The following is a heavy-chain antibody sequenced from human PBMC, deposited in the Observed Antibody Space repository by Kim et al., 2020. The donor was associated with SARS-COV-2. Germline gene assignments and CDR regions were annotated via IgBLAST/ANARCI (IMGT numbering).Heavy chain of an antibody. Sequence: KGRFTLSRDTAENSLYLHMHSLRAEDTAVYYCARGNYDILTGYYQYFFDHWGQGTLVTVSS. J-gene: IGHJ4*02. CDR3: ARGNYDILTGYYQYFFDH. V-gene: IGHV3-11*06. D-gene: IGHD3-9*01.